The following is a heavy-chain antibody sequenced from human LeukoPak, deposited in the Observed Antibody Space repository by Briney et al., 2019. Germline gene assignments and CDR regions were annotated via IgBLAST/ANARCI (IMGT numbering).Heavy chain of an antibody. CDR3: ARVIYSSSWSPDFDY. CDR2: IKQDGSEK. Sequence: GGSLRLSCAASGFTFSSYWMSWVRQAPGKGLEWVANIKQDGSEKYYVDSVKGRFTISRDNAKNSLYLQMNSLRAEDTAVYYCARVIYSSSWSPDFDYWGQGTLVTVSS. CDR1: GFTFSSYW. D-gene: IGHD6-13*01. J-gene: IGHJ4*02. V-gene: IGHV3-7*01.